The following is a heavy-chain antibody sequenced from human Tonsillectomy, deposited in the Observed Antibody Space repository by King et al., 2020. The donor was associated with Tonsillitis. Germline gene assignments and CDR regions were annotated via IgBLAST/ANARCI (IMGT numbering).Heavy chain of an antibody. CDR2: IYTGGST. J-gene: IGHJ6*02. D-gene: IGHD4-17*01. V-gene: IGHV3-53*01. CDR3: ARDPPVTTDYGMDV. CDR1: GFTVNSNY. Sequence: QLVQSGGGLIQPGGSLRLSCAASGFTVNSNYMSWVRQAPGKGLEWVSVIYTGGSTYYADSVKGRFTISRDNSKNTVYLQMNSLRAEDPAVNYCARDPPVTTDYGMDVWGQGTTVTVSS.